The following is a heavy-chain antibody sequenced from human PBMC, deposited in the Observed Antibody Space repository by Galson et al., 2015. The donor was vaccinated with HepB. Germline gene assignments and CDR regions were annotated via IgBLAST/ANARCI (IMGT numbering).Heavy chain of an antibody. Sequence: SLRLSCAASGFTFSHSWMHWVRQSPGKGLVWVSRINPDGSSTRYADSVQGRFTISRDNARNTLPLPLNSPTDEDTAVYFCVSTNWAAPSYWGQGTLVTVSS. V-gene: IGHV3-74*01. CDR2: INPDGSST. D-gene: IGHD7-27*01. CDR3: VSTNWAAPSY. J-gene: IGHJ4*02. CDR1: GFTFSHSW.